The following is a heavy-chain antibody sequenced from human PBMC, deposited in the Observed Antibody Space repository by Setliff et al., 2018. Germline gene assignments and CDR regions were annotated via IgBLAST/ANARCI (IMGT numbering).Heavy chain of an antibody. D-gene: IGHD4-17*01. CDR1: GYTFTNYA. J-gene: IGHJ4*02. CDR3: ARDGEYDYGDYVRFDY. CDR2: INGGNGDT. V-gene: IGHV1-3*01. Sequence: ASVKVSCKASGYTFTNYALHWLRQAPGQRLEWMAYINGGNGDTHYSQKFRGRVTVTRDTSASTVFMELSTLRSEDTAVYYCARDGEYDYGDYVRFDYWGQGTLVTVSS.